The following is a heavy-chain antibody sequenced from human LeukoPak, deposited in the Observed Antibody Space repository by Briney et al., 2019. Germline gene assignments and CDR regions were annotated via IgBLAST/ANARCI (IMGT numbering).Heavy chain of an antibody. Sequence: SETLSLTCTVSGYSISSGYYWGWIRQPPGKGLEWIGSIYRSGSTYYNPSLKSRVTISVDTPKNQFSLKLSSVTAADTAVYYCARDASSGWYVFDYWGQGTLVTVSS. J-gene: IGHJ4*02. CDR2: IYRSGST. CDR1: GYSISSGYY. CDR3: ARDASSGWYVFDY. V-gene: IGHV4-38-2*02. D-gene: IGHD6-19*01.